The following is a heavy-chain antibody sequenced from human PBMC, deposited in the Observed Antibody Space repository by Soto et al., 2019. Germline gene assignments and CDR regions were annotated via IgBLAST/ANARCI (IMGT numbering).Heavy chain of an antibody. CDR3: AKGASGYIDY. J-gene: IGHJ4*02. V-gene: IGHV3-30*18. CDR1: GFTFSSYG. CDR2: ISYDGSNK. D-gene: IGHD3-22*01. Sequence: SCAASGFTFSSYGMHWVRQAPGKGLEWVAVISYDGSNKYYADSVKGRFTISRDNSKNTLYLQMNSLRAEDTAVYYCAKGASGYIDYWGQGTLVTVSS.